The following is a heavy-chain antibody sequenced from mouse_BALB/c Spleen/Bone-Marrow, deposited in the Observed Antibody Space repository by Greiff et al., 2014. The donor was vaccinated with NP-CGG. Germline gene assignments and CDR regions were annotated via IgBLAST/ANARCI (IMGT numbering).Heavy chain of an antibody. D-gene: IGHD2-4*01. Sequence: VQLQQSGPELVKPGASVKMSCKASGYTFTAYVMHWVKQRPGQGLEWIGYINPYNDGAKYNEMFKGKATLTSDKSSSTAYMELSSLTSEDSAVYYCAREGGLRREDCYAMDYWGQGTSVTVSS. CDR3: AREGGLRREDCYAMDY. J-gene: IGHJ4*01. CDR1: GYTFTAYV. CDR2: INPYNDGA. V-gene: IGHV1-14*01.